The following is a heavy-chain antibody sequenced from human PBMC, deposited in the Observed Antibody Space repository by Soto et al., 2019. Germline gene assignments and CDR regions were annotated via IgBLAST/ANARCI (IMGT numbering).Heavy chain of an antibody. CDR1: GYTFTGYY. J-gene: IGHJ5*02. V-gene: IGHV1-2*02. CDR3: ARDVVVVPAALFDP. CDR2: INPNSGGT. Sequence: ASVKVSCKASGYTFTGYYMHWVRQAPGQGLEWMGWINPNSGGTNYAQKFQGRVTMTRDTSISTAYRELSRLRSDDTAVYYCARDVVVVPAALFDPWGQGTLVTVSS. D-gene: IGHD2-2*01.